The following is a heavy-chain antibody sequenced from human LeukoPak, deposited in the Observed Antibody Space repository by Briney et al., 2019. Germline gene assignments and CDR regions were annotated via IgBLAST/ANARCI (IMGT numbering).Heavy chain of an antibody. Sequence: ASVKASCKASGYTFTSYGITWERHAPREGLEWMGWISAYNGNTKYAQKFQGRITMTTDTSANTDHMEMRSLTSDDTAVYYCARGIAVAPTPNWFDPWGQGTLVTVPS. CDR1: GYTFTSYG. V-gene: IGHV1-18*01. CDR3: ARGIAVAPTPNWFDP. J-gene: IGHJ5*02. D-gene: IGHD2-2*01. CDR2: ISAYNGNT.